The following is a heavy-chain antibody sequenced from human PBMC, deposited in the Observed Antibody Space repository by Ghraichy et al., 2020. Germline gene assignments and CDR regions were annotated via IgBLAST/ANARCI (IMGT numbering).Heavy chain of an antibody. CDR2: IYPNSGGT. Sequence: ASVKVSCKASGYKFTDKHMHWVRQAPGQGLEWMGRIYPNSGGTDYAQKFQGRVSMTRDTSISTAYMELSSLNSDDTAVFYCARENWFFDLWGQGTLVIVSS. CDR3: ARENWFFDL. D-gene: IGHD3-9*01. CDR1: GYKFTDKH. J-gene: IGHJ5*02. V-gene: IGHV1-2*02.